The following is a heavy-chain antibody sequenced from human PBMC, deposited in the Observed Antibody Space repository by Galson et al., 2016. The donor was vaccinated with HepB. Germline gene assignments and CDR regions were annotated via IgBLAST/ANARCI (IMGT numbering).Heavy chain of an antibody. CDR3: VKTVTVHYYYYYGMDV. Sequence: SLRLSCAASGFTFSSYAMHWVRQAPGKGLEYVSAISSNGGSTYYEDSVKGRFTISRDNSKNTLYLQMSSLRAEDTAVYYCVKTVTVHYYYYYGMDVWGQGTTVTVSS. CDR1: GFTFSSYA. V-gene: IGHV3-64D*06. D-gene: IGHD4-11*01. J-gene: IGHJ6*02. CDR2: ISSNGGST.